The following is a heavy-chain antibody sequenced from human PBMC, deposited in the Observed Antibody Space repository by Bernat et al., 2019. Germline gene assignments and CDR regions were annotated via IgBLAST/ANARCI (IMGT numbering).Heavy chain of an antibody. CDR2: IYHSGST. D-gene: IGHD2-2*01. CDR1: GGSISSSNW. J-gene: IGHJ5*02. CDR3: ASGAVPADMDESGWFDP. V-gene: IGHV4-4*02. Sequence: QVQLQESGPGLVKPSGTLSLTCAVSGGSISSSNWWSWVRQPPGKGLEWIGEIYHSGSTNYNPSLKSRVTISVDKSKNQFSLKLSSVTAADTAVYYCASGAVPADMDESGWFDPWGQGTLVTVSS.